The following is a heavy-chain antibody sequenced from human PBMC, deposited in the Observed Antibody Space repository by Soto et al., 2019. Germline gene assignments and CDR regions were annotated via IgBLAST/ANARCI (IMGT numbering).Heavy chain of an antibody. Sequence: EVQLLESGGGLVQPGGSLRLSCAASGFPFTSYAMSWVRQAPGKGLEWVSGISGSGGITHYTDSVKGRFTISRDNSKNTLSLKMNSLRVEDTAVYYCAKGSVVTRYWYFDLWGRGTLVSVSS. CDR3: AKGSVVTRYWYFDL. J-gene: IGHJ2*01. V-gene: IGHV3-23*01. CDR2: ISGSGGIT. CDR1: GFPFTSYA. D-gene: IGHD3-22*01.